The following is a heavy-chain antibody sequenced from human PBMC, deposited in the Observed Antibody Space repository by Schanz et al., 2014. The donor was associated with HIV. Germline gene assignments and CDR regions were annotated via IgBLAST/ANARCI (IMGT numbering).Heavy chain of an antibody. D-gene: IGHD2-21*02. Sequence: QAELQQWGAGLLKPAETLSLTCAVYGESFYYRRYHWAWIRQSPGMGLEWIGEINHSGSTNYNPSRKSRVAISVDTSKNQFSLSLGSVTAADPAIYFCARGSSGGDSAAEYFRHWGQGTLVTVSS. CDR1: GESFYYRRYH. V-gene: IGHV4-34*02. CDR3: ARGSSGGDSAAEYFRH. CDR2: INHSGST. J-gene: IGHJ1*01.